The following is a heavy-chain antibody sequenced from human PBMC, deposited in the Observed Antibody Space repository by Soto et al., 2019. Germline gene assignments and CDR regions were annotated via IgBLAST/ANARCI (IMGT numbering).Heavy chain of an antibody. D-gene: IGHD6-13*01. Sequence: HPGGSLRLSCAASGFTFSSYSMNWVRQAPGKGLEWVSYISSSSSTIYYADSVKGRFTISRDNAKNSLYLQMNSLRAEDTALYYCARERAAAGYYYYYGMDVWGQGTTVTVSS. CDR2: ISSSSSTI. CDR1: GFTFSSYS. V-gene: IGHV3-48*01. CDR3: ARERAAAGYYYYYGMDV. J-gene: IGHJ6*02.